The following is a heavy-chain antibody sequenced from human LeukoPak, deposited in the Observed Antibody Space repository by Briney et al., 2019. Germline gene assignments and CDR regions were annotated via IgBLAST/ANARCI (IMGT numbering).Heavy chain of an antibody. D-gene: IGHD2-15*01. CDR3: ARGFGSGASSVQF. CDR1: GFTFKTYA. V-gene: IGHV3-33*01. Sequence: GGSLRLSCAASGFTFKTYAMHWVRQAPGRGLEWLAVIWYDGKFKYYGDSVKGRISISRDNSKATLDLQMDNLRAEDSGVYYCARGFGSGASSVQFWGQGTLVTVSS. CDR2: IWYDGKFK. J-gene: IGHJ4*02.